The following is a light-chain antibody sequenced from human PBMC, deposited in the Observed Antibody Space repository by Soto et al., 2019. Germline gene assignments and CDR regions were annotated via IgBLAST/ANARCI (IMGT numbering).Light chain of an antibody. V-gene: IGKV1-27*01. CDR2: AAS. CDR1: QGISNY. CDR3: QKYNSAPQT. J-gene: IGKJ1*01. Sequence: DIQMTQSPSSLSASVGDRVTITCRASQGISNYLAWYQQIPGKVPKLLIYAASTLQSGFPSRFSGSGSGTDVTLTISSLQPEDVATYYCQKYNSAPQTFGQGTKVEIK.